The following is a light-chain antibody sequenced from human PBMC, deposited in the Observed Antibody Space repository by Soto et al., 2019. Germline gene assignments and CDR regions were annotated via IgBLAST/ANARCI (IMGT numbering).Light chain of an antibody. Sequence: DIQMTQSPSSLSASVGDRVTISCRASQSISTYLNWYQQKPGKAPTLLIYAASSLQSGLPSRFRVSGSGTDFTLTISSLRPEDFATYYCQQSYSTLLTFGGGTKVEIK. J-gene: IGKJ4*01. V-gene: IGKV1-39*01. CDR3: QQSYSTLLT. CDR1: QSISTY. CDR2: AAS.